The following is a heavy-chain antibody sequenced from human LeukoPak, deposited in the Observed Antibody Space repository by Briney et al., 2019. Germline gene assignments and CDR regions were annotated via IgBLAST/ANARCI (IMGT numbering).Heavy chain of an antibody. D-gene: IGHD6-13*01. J-gene: IGHJ6*04. CDR3: AKGGPGGSSWYPELDV. CDR1: RFTFSSYG. Sequence: GGSLRLSCAASRFTFSSYGMHWVRQAPGKGLEWVAVISSDGGDKYHADSVKGRFTISRDNSKNTLYLQMNSLRAEDTALYYCAKGGPGGSSWYPELDVWGKGTTVTVSS. V-gene: IGHV3-30*18. CDR2: ISSDGGDK.